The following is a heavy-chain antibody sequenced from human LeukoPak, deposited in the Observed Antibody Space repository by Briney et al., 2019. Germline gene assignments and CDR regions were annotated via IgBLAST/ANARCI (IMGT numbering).Heavy chain of an antibody. CDR3: ARSITTKDAPDY. Sequence: SVKVSCKASGGTFSSYAISWVRQAPGQGLEWMGGIIPIFGTANYAQKFQGRVTITADESTSTAYMELSSLRSEDTAMFFCARSITTKDAPDYWGQGTLVTVSS. V-gene: IGHV1-69*13. D-gene: IGHD4-11*01. CDR2: IIPIFGTA. CDR1: GGTFSSYA. J-gene: IGHJ4*02.